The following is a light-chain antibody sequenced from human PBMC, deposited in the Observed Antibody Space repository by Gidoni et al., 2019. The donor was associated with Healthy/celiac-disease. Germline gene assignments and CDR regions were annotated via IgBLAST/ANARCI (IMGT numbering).Light chain of an antibody. J-gene: IGKJ5*01. CDR2: GAS. Sequence: EIVLTPSPGTLSLSPGERATRSCRARQSVSSSYLAWYQQKPGQAPRLLIYGASSRATGIPDRFSGSGSGTDFTLTISRLEPEDFAVYYCQQYGSLPITFGQGTRLEIK. CDR1: QSVSSSY. V-gene: IGKV3-20*01. CDR3: QQYGSLPIT.